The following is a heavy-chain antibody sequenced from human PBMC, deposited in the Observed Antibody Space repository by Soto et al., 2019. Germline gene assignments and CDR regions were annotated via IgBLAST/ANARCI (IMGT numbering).Heavy chain of an antibody. CDR1: GGSISSGGYY. Sequence: SETLSLTCTVSGGSISSGGYYWSWIRQHPGKGLEWIGYIYYSGSTYYNPSLKSRVTISVDTSKNQFSLKLSSVTAADTAVYYCARKGTYYDILTGYHKFFDYWGQGTLVTVSS. J-gene: IGHJ4*02. CDR2: IYYSGST. V-gene: IGHV4-31*03. D-gene: IGHD3-9*01. CDR3: ARKGTYYDILTGYHKFFDY.